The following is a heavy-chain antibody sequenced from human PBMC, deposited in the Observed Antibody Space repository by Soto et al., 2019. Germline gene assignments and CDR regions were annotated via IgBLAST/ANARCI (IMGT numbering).Heavy chain of an antibody. Sequence: NLLESGGGLVKPGGSLRLSCEGSGFLFSHYYMSWIRQGPEKSLALVAYISSNRTAFYYADSVKGRLPVSKDDAKKSVFLQMTSVTSDDTATYYCATGDLSRTNNFDTWGQGTQVIV. CDR3: ATGDLSRTNNFDT. J-gene: IGHJ5*02. CDR2: ISSNRTAF. V-gene: IGHV3-11*01. CDR1: GFLFSHYY. D-gene: IGHD2-2*01.